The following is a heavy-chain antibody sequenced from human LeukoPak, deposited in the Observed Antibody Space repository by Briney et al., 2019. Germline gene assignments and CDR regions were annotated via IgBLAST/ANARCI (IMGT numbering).Heavy chain of an antibody. V-gene: IGHV1-69*13. J-gene: IGHJ3*02. D-gene: IGHD6-6*01. CDR2: IIPIFGTA. Sequence: ASVKVSCKASGGTFSSYAISWVRQAPGQGLEWMGGIIPIFGTANYAQKFQGRVTITADESTSTAYMELSSLRSEDTAVYYCARVMGSIAALRAFDIWGQGTMVTVSS. CDR3: ARVMGSIAALRAFDI. CDR1: GGTFSSYA.